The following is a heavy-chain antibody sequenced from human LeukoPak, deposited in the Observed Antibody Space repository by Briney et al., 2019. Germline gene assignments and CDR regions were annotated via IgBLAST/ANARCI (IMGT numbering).Heavy chain of an antibody. CDR1: GFTVNSNY. CDR2: LYNTANT. CDR3: ARLTPAAGRLYFVD. V-gene: IGHV3-53*01. D-gene: IGHD6-13*01. Sequence: PGGSLRLSCAASGFTVNSNYLSRVRQAPGKGLEWVSTLYNTANTYYADSVKVRFSISRDNSKNTLFLQMNSLRAEDTAVYYCARLTPAAGRLYFVDWGPGTLVTVSS. J-gene: IGHJ4*02.